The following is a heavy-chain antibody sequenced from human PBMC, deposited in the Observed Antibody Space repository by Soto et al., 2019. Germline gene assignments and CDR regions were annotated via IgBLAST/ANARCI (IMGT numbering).Heavy chain of an antibody. D-gene: IGHD3-10*01. J-gene: IGHJ4*02. CDR3: ARVPMVRRIYFDY. CDR1: GYTFSSNY. CDR2: INPSGGST. Sequence: ASVNGSCKSSGYTFSSNYIHWVRQAPGQGLEWMGVINPSGGSTTYAQKFQGRVTMTRDTSTSTVYMELSSLRSEDTAVYYCARVPMVRRIYFDYWGQGTPVTVSS. V-gene: IGHV1-46*01.